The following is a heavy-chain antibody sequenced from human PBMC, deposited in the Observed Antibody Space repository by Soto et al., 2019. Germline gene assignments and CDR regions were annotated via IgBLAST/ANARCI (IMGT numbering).Heavy chain of an antibody. D-gene: IGHD3-16*01. CDR1: AASFRKYY. J-gene: IGHJ4*02. Sequence: PSETLSVTCTVSAASFRKYYWTWIRQPPGKGLEWIGYIYFNGNTKYNPSLEGRLTISIDTSKKEFSLKLTSVTAADAAVYYCASVTFGGIVLAHWGQGTLVTVSS. CDR3: ASVTFGGIVLAH. V-gene: IGHV4-59*01. CDR2: IYFNGNT.